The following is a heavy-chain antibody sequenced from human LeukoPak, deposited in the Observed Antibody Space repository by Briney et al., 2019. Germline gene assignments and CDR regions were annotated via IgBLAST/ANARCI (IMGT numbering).Heavy chain of an antibody. V-gene: IGHV3-30*18. CDR2: ISYDGSNK. J-gene: IGHJ4*02. CDR3: AKDEYYFDY. Sequence: PGGSLRLSCAASGFTFSSYGMHWVRQAPGKGLEWVAVISYDGSNKYYADSVKGRFTISRDNSKNTLYLQMDSLRAEDTAVYYCAKDEYYFDYWGQGTLVTVSS. CDR1: GFTFSSYG.